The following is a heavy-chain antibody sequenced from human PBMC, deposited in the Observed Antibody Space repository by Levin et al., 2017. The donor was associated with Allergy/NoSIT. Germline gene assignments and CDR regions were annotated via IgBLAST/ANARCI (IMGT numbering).Heavy chain of an antibody. Sequence: RAGGSLRLSCKGSGYSFTSYWIGWVRQMPGKGLEWMGIIYPGDSDTRYSPSFQGQVTISADKSISTAYLQWSSLKASDTAMYYCARRDIAVAGAFDYWGQGTLVTVSS. CDR3: ARRDIAVAGAFDY. D-gene: IGHD6-19*01. CDR2: IYPGDSDT. J-gene: IGHJ4*02. CDR1: GYSFTSYW. V-gene: IGHV5-51*01.